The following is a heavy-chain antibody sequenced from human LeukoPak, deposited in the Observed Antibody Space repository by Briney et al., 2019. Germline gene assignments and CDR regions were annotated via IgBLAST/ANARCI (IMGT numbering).Heavy chain of an antibody. Sequence: GGSLRLSCAASGFTFSRYWMNWVRQAPGKGLEWVANVKQDGSEKYYVDSVKGRFTISRDNAKNSLYLQMSSLRVDDTAVYYCARDGSAVAFDYWGQGALVTVSS. J-gene: IGHJ4*02. D-gene: IGHD4-23*01. CDR1: GFTFSRYW. CDR2: VKQDGSEK. V-gene: IGHV3-7*01. CDR3: ARDGSAVAFDY.